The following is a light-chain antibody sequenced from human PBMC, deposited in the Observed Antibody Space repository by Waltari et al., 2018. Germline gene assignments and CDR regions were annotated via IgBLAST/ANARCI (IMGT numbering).Light chain of an antibody. J-gene: IGLJ2*01. CDR1: SSNIGAGFD. CDR3: QSFDNSLRRSVI. Sequence: QSVLTQPPSVSGAPGQRVTIPCTGSSSNIGAGFDVHWYQQLPGAAPKLLIYGNTNRPSGVPDRFSGSKSGTSASLAITGLQAEDEADYYCQSFDNSLRRSVIFGGGTKLTVL. V-gene: IGLV1-40*01. CDR2: GNT.